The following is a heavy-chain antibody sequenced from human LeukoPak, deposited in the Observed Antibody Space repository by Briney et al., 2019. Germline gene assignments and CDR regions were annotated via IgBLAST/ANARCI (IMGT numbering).Heavy chain of an antibody. J-gene: IGHJ4*02. CDR2: IYSGGAT. V-gene: IGHV3-66*01. Sequence: GGSLRLSCAASGFTVTSNFVNWVRQAPGKGLEWVSVIYSGGATYHADSVKGRFTISRDNSKNTVFLQMDSLRAEDTAVYYCTRDPYYWGQGTLVTVPS. CDR3: TRDPYY. CDR1: GFTVTSNF.